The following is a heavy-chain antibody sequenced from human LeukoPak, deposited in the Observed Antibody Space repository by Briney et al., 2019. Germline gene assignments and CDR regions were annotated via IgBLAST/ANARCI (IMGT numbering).Heavy chain of an antibody. D-gene: IGHD1-20*01. V-gene: IGHV3-7*04. J-gene: IGHJ4*02. CDR3: ARGHNSTLPD. CDR2: IKEDGSEK. Sequence: GGSLRLSCAASGFTFSLYWMAWVRQAPGKGLEWVANIKEDGSEKYYVDSVKGRFTISRDNAKNSMYLEMNSLRAEDTAVYYCARGHNSTLPDWGQGSLVTVSS. CDR1: GFTFSLYW.